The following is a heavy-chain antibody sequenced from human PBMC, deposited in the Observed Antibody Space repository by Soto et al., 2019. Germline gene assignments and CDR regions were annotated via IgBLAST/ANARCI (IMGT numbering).Heavy chain of an antibody. D-gene: IGHD6-25*01. V-gene: IGHV1-69*12. CDR3: ARGAADNWFDP. CDR2: IIPIFGTA. CDR1: GATFSSYA. J-gene: IGHJ5*02. Sequence: QVQLVQSGAVVKKPGSSVKVSCKASGATFSSYAISWVRQAPGQGLEWMGGIIPIFGTANYAQKFQGRVTITADESTSTAYMELSSLRAEDTAVYYCARGAADNWFDPWGQGTLVTVSS.